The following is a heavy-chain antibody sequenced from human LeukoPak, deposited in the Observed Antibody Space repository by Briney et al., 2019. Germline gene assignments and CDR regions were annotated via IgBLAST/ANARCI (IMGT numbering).Heavy chain of an antibody. CDR1: GFTFSSYG. CDR2: ISSNGGST. Sequence: QTGGSLRLSCAASGFTFSSYGMHWVRQAPGKGLEYVSAISSNGGSTYYANSVKGRFTISRDNSKNTLYLQMGSLRAEDMAVYYCARDGGNSVYDYWGQGTLVTVSS. D-gene: IGHD4-23*01. J-gene: IGHJ4*02. CDR3: ARDGGNSVYDY. V-gene: IGHV3-64*01.